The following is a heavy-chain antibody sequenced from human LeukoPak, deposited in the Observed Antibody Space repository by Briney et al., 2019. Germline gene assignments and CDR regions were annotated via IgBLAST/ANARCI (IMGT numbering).Heavy chain of an antibody. J-gene: IGHJ3*02. V-gene: IGHV3-30*03. CDR1: GFTFSSYG. CDR3: ARDRNDAFDI. CDR2: ISYDGSNK. Sequence: GRSLKFSWAATGFTFSSYGMHWDRQDQRKRQERVAVISYDGSNKYYADSVKGRFTISRDNSKNTLYLQMNSLRAEDTAVYYCARDRNDAFDIWCQGTMVTVSS.